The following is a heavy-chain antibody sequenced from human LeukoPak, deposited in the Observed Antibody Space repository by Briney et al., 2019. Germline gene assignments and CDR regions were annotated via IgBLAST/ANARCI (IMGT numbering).Heavy chain of an antibody. CDR3: SRGPGGGGYYPGDF. J-gene: IGHJ4*02. D-gene: IGHD3-3*01. V-gene: IGHV3-74*01. CDR2: INGDGSGA. Sequence: RGGSLRHSCEASGFTLSTHWMHWVRQAPGKGLGWVGRINGDGSGASYGASVKGRFTISRDNCNNTLYLQRNSLRAEDTAFYYCSRGPGGGGYYPGDFWGQGTLVTVSS. CDR1: GFTLSTHW.